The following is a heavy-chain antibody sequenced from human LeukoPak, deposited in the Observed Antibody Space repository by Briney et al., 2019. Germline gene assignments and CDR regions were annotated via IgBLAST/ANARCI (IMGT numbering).Heavy chain of an antibody. CDR3: ASPGRGH. J-gene: IGHJ4*02. CDR1: GGSFSGYY. CDR2: INHSGST. V-gene: IGHV4-34*01. D-gene: IGHD1-26*01. Sequence: SETLSLTCAVYGGSFSGYYWSWIRQPPGKGLEWIGEINHSGSTNYNPSLKSRVTISVDTSKNQFSLKLSSVTAADTAVYYCASPGRGHWGQGTLVIVSS.